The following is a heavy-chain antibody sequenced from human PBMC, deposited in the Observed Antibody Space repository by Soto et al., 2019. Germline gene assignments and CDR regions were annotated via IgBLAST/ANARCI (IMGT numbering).Heavy chain of an antibody. Sequence: QFQLVQSGAEMKEPGSSVKVSCKTSGGTFSSSAISWLRQAPGQGLEWMGGIIPLFRTPDYAQKFQGRVTIAADESTSTAYMELSSLRSEDTSVYYCARDNDRLQLGGNYYFMLDVLGQGTTITVSS. J-gene: IGHJ6*02. CDR1: GGTFSSSA. CDR3: ARDNDRLQLGGNYYFMLDV. V-gene: IGHV1-69*12. CDR2: IIPLFRTP. D-gene: IGHD1-26*01.